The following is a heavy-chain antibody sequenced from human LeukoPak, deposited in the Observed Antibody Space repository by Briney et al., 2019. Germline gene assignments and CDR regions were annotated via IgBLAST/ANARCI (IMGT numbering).Heavy chain of an antibody. Sequence: GGSLRLSCAASGFTFSSYGMHWVRQAPGKGLEWVAFIRYDGSNKRYADSVKGRFTISRDNSKNTLYLQMNSLRVEDTAIYYCAKGLGYTSGFDYWGQGTLVTVSS. J-gene: IGHJ4*02. CDR2: IRYDGSNK. CDR3: AKGLGYTSGFDY. CDR1: GFTFSSYG. D-gene: IGHD6-19*01. V-gene: IGHV3-30*02.